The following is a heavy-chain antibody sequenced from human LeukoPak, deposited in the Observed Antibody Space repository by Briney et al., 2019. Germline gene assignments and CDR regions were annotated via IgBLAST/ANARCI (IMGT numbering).Heavy chain of an antibody. CDR3: TRVEETATTAAIIRKYSYYYYYMDV. CDR1: GFTFSPYG. J-gene: IGHJ6*03. CDR2: ISRSATII. Sequence: GGSLRLSCAASGFTFSPYGMNWVRQAPGKGLEWISYISRSATIIHYADSVKGRFTISRDNAKNSLYLQMSSLRAEDTAVYYCTRVEETATTAAIIRKYSYYYYYMDVWGKGNTVTVSS. V-gene: IGHV3-48*04. D-gene: IGHD4-11*01.